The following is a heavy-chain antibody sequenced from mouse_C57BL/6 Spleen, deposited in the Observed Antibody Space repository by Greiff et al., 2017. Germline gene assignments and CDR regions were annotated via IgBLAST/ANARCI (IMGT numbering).Heavy chain of an antibody. J-gene: IGHJ2*01. Sequence: VQLQQPGAELVKPGASVKLSCKASGYTFTSYWMQWVKQRPGQGLEWIGEIDPSDSYTNYNQKFKGKATLTVDTSSSTAYMQLSSLTSEDSAVYYCARCGSSYDFDYRGEGTTLTLSS. CDR1: GYTFTSYW. CDR2: IDPSDSYT. V-gene: IGHV1-50*01. CDR3: ARCGSSYDFDY. D-gene: IGHD1-1*01.